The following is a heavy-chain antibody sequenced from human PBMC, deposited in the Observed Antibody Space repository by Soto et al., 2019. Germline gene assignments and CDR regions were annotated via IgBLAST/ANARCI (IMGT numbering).Heavy chain of an antibody. CDR2: INHSGST. Sequence: SETLSLTCAVYGGSFSGYYWSWIRQPPGKGLEWIGEINHSGSTNYNPSLKSRVTISVDTSKNQFSLKLSSVTAADTAVYYCARVWFGAGWFDPWGQGTLVTVSS. D-gene: IGHD3-10*01. V-gene: IGHV4-34*01. CDR3: ARVWFGAGWFDP. J-gene: IGHJ5*02. CDR1: GGSFSGYY.